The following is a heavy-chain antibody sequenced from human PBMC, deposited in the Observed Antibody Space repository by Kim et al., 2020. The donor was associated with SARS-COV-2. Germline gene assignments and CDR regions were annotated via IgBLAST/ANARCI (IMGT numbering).Heavy chain of an antibody. CDR2: IYHSGST. CDR3: ASRRTWVLGLRFDY. D-gene: IGHD2-8*02. CDR1: GGTISSSNW. Sequence: WETLSLTCAVSGGTISSSNWWSLVRQPPGKGLEGIGVIYHSGSTNYNPSLKGRVTISVDNSKNQFYLQLSCVTAADTAVYYCASRRTWVLGLRFDYWGQG. J-gene: IGHJ4*02. V-gene: IGHV4-4*02.